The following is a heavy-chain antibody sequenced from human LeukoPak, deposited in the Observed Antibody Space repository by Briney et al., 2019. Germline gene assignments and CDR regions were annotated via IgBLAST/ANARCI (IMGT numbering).Heavy chain of an antibody. V-gene: IGHV1-8*02. Sequence: ASVKVSCKASGGTFSSYAISWVRQAPGQGLEWMGWMNPNSGNTGYAQKFQGRGTMTRNTSISTAYMELSSLRSEDTAVYYCARGGFAGLATNNYWGQGTLVTVSS. D-gene: IGHD5-12*01. J-gene: IGHJ4*02. CDR1: GGTFSSYA. CDR2: MNPNSGNT. CDR3: ARGGFAGLATNNY.